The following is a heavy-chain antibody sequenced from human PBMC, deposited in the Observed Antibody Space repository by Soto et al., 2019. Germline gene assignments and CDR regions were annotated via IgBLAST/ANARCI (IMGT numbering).Heavy chain of an antibody. CDR3: ARWWSGSRQGFDP. CDR1: GGSISSGDYY. Sequence: QVQLQESGPGLVKPSQTLSLTCTVSGGSISSGDYYWSWIRQHPVKGLEWIGDIYYSGSTYYNPSLKSRVNISVDTSKNQFSLKLSSVTAADTAVYYCARWWSGSRQGFDPWGQGTLVTVSS. J-gene: IGHJ5*02. D-gene: IGHD3-3*01. V-gene: IGHV4-31*03. CDR2: IYYSGST.